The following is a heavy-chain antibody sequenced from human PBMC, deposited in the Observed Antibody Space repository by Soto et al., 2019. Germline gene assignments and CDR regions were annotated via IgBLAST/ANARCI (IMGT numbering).Heavy chain of an antibody. V-gene: IGHV1-69*04. J-gene: IGHJ4*02. Sequence: SVKVSCKASGGTFSSYTISWVRQAPGQGLEWMGRIIPILGIANYAQKFQGRVTITADKSTSTAYMELSSLRSEDTAVYYCARDLFGESTAFDYWGQGTLVTVSS. CDR1: GGTFSSYT. CDR2: IIPILGIA. D-gene: IGHD3-10*02. CDR3: ARDLFGESTAFDY.